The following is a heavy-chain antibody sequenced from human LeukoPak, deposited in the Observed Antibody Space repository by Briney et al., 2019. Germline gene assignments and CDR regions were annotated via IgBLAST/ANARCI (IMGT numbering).Heavy chain of an antibody. D-gene: IGHD4-11*01. Sequence: SETLSLTCTVSGGSISSYYWSWIRQPPGKGLEWIGYIYYSGSTNYNPSLKSRVTISVDTSKNQFPLKLSSVTAADTAVYYCARTVNGDYYYYYMDVWGKGTTVTVSS. CDR2: IYYSGST. J-gene: IGHJ6*03. V-gene: IGHV4-59*01. CDR1: GGSISSYY. CDR3: ARTVNGDYYYYYMDV.